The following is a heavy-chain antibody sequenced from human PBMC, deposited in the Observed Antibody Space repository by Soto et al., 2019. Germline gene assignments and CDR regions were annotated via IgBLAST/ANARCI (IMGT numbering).Heavy chain of an antibody. J-gene: IGHJ4*02. CDR1: GYPFVNFA. D-gene: IGHD3-22*01. CDR2: ITPSNGHT. Sequence: QLVQSGAEVRKPGASVQVSCKALGYPFVNFAFNWVRQAPGQGPEWIGWITPSNGHTNYAQALQGRLTLTTDTSTETAHMTSRGLKPDDTAMYYCARLHVKYSESGVYFYSAHWGQGTQVTVSS. V-gene: IGHV1-18*01. CDR3: ARLHVKYSESGVYFYSAH.